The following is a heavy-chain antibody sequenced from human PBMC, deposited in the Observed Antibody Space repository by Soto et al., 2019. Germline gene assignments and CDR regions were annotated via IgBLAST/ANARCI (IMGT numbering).Heavy chain of an antibody. V-gene: IGHV4-31*03. CDR2: IYYSGST. CDR1: GGSISSGGYY. Sequence: SETLSLTCTVSGGSISSGGYYWSWIRQHPGKGLEWIGYIYYSGSTYYNPSLKSRVTISVDTSRNQFSLKLSSVTAADTAVYYCASLPDSSSSLDPFDDWGQGTLVTVSS. D-gene: IGHD6-6*01. CDR3: ASLPDSSSSLDPFDD. J-gene: IGHJ4*02.